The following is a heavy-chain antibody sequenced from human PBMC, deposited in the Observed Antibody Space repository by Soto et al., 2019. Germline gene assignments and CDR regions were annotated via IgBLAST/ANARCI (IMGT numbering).Heavy chain of an antibody. CDR3: FWGGYDDYDKEGRY. CDR2: IYASGGRT. V-gene: IGHV1-46*01. J-gene: IGHJ4*02. CDR1: GYSFTNYN. D-gene: IGHD5-12*01. Sequence: QVQFVQSGAEVKKPGASVKVSCKASGYSFTNYNVHWVRQAPGQGLEWMAIIYASGGRTTYAQSFQGRVTVTRDTSTSTVYLELKSLRSGHTAVYYCFWGGYDDYDKEGRYWGQGTLVTVSS.